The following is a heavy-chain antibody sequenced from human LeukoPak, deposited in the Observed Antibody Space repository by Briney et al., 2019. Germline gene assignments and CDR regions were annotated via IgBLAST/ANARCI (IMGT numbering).Heavy chain of an antibody. V-gene: IGHV4-34*01. J-gene: IGHJ6*02. D-gene: IGHD3-10*01. CDR3: ARGRKGISMVRGVMKYKYYGMDV. Sequence: SETLSLTCGVDGGSLSGYFWNWIRQPPGKGLEWLGEIDHSGNTNYNPSLKSRVTISIDTSKNQFSLKVPSVTAADTAVYYCARGRKGISMVRGVMKYKYYGMDVWGQGTTVTVSS. CDR1: GGSLSGYF. CDR2: IDHSGNT.